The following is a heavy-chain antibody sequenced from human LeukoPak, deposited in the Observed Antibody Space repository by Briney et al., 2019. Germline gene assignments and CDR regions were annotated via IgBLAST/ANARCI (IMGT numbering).Heavy chain of an antibody. CDR2: IDSSGSYT. D-gene: IGHD4-17*01. CDR1: GFTFSSYA. CDR3: AKISTVTENFHH. V-gene: IGHV3-23*01. J-gene: IGHJ4*02. Sequence: GGSLRLSCAASGFTFSSYAMSWVRQAPGKGLERVSSIDSSGSYTPSADSVKGRFTISRDNSENTVYLQMNSLRAEDTAVYSCAKISTVTENFHHWGQGTLVTVSS.